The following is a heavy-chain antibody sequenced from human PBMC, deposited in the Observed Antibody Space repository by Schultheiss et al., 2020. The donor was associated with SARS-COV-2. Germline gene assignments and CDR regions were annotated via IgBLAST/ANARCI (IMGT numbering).Heavy chain of an antibody. J-gene: IGHJ4*02. V-gene: IGHV3-21*01. D-gene: IGHD6-6*01. Sequence: GGSLRLSCSASGFTFSSYEMNWVRQAPGKGLEWVSSISSSSSYIYYADSVKGRFTISRDNAKNSLYLQMNSLRAEDTAVYYCARDYPSSSPHFDYWGQGTLVTVSS. CDR3: ARDYPSSSPHFDY. CDR1: GFTFSSYE. CDR2: ISSSSSYI.